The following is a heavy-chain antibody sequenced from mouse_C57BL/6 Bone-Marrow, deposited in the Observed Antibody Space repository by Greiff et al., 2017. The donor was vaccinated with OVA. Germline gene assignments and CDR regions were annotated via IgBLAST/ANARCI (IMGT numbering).Heavy chain of an antibody. CDR2: INPGSGGT. Sequence: QVQLQQSGAELVRPGTSVKVSCKASGYAFTNYLIKWVKQRPGQGLEWIGVINPGSGGTNYNEKFKGKATLTADKSSSTAYMQLSSLTSADSAVYVCAREAPYCYGSSPWFAYGGQGTLVTVSA. J-gene: IGHJ3*01. D-gene: IGHD1-1*01. V-gene: IGHV1-54*01. CDR1: GYAFTNYL. CDR3: AREAPYCYGSSPWFAY.